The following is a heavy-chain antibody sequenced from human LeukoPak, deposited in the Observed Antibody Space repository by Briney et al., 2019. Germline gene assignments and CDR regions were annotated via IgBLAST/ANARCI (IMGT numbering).Heavy chain of an antibody. J-gene: IGHJ5*02. Sequence: GGSLRLSCAASGFTFNNYAMMWVRQAPGKGLQWVSTMTGYGAAYYADSGEGRFILSRDISKNTLYLQMYSVRAEETAVYYCAKGAAAGLVDWFDPWGPGTLVTVSS. V-gene: IGHV3-23*01. CDR2: MTGYGAA. CDR1: GFTFNNYA. CDR3: AKGAAAGLVDWFDP. D-gene: IGHD6-13*01.